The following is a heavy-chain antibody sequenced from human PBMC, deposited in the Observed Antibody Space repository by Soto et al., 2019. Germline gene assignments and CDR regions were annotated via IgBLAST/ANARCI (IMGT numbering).Heavy chain of an antibody. CDR3: ARVRIVGAYHYFDY. CDR1: GFTFSSYS. V-gene: IGHV3-48*02. CDR2: ISSSSTI. J-gene: IGHJ4*02. Sequence: GGSLRLSCAASGFTFSSYSMNWVRQAPGKGLEWVSYISSSSTIYYADSVKGRFTISRDNAKNSLYLQMNSLRDEDTAVYYCARVRIVGAYHYFDYWGQGTLVTVSS. D-gene: IGHD1-26*01.